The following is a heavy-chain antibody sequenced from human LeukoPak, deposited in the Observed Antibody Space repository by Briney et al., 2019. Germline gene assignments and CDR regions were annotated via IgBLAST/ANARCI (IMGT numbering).Heavy chain of an antibody. J-gene: IGHJ4*02. CDR1: GFTFSTYA. D-gene: IGHD3-10*01. V-gene: IGHV3-23*01. CDR3: AKDRDGGSNTRAKGFDY. CDR2: ISAGGGTT. Sequence: GGSLRISCAASGFTFSTYAMSWVRQAPGEGLEWVSAISAGGGTTYYADSVKGRFTISRDKSASTLFLQMHSLRVEDTALYYCAKDRDGGSNTRAKGFDYWGQGTPVTVSS.